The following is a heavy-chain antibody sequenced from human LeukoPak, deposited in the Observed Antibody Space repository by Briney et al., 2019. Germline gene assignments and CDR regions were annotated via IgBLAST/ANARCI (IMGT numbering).Heavy chain of an antibody. CDR1: GFNFNNYG. V-gene: IGHV3-33*02. J-gene: IGHJ4*02. CDR2: LWFDGSHE. D-gene: IGHD4-17*01. Sequence: GGSLRLSCEASGFNFNNYGMHWVRQAPGKGLEWVAALWFDGSHEYYADSAKGRFTISRDNFKNTLFMEMNALTAGDTAIYYCAKDASDFGDSYFDHWGQGTPVTVSS. CDR3: AKDASDFGDSYFDH.